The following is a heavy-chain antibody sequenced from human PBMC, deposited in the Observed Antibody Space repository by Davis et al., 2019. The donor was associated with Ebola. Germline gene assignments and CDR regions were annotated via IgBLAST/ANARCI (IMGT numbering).Heavy chain of an antibody. CDR2: INPQSGGT. Sequence: AASVKVSCKASGYTFTAYCVHWVRQAPGQGLEWVGRINPQSGGTSYAQSFQGRVTMTRDTSITTAYMELNSLRSDDTAVYYCARKGLIPGGSGEDYWGQGTLVTVSS. J-gene: IGHJ4*02. V-gene: IGHV1-2*06. CDR3: ARKGLIPGGSGEDY. D-gene: IGHD3-3*01. CDR1: GYTFTAYC.